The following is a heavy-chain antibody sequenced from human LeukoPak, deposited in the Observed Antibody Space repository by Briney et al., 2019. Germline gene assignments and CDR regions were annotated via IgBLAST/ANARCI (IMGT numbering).Heavy chain of an antibody. CDR1: GFTLSNYA. CDR3: AKDQVYACSTANCYPDY. Sequence: PGGSLRLSCVASGFTLSNYAMTWVRQAPGKGLEWVSAISGSGGSSYYAESVKGRFTISRDTSKNTLYLLMNCLRFEDTALYYCAKDQVYACSTANCYPDYWGQGTLVTVSS. D-gene: IGHD2-2*01. V-gene: IGHV3-23*01. J-gene: IGHJ4*02. CDR2: ISGSGGSS.